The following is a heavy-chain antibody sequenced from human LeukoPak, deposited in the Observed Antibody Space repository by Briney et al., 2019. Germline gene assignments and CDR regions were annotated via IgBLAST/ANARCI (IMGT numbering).Heavy chain of an antibody. CDR1: GFVYSAFW. V-gene: IGHV3-7*03. CDR2: IKQDGSEK. D-gene: IGHD3-16*01. CDR3: AKDDDWGRYKH. Sequence: TGGSLRLSCAASGFVYSAFWMSWVRQAPGKGLEWVANIKQDGSEKYYEDSVKGRFTISRDNSKNTQSLQMNSLRAEDTAVYYCAKDDDWGRYKHWGQGTLVTVSS. J-gene: IGHJ1*01.